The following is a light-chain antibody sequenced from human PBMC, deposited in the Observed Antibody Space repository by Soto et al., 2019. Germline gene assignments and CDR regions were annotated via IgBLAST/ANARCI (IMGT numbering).Light chain of an antibody. CDR3: QQSYSIPVT. CDR2: DAY. Sequence: DIQMTQSPSSLSAFVGDRVTIPCRASQSISTLLNWYQQKPGQAPKLLITDAYTLQTGVSSRFSGSGSGTDFTLTISSLQPEDLAIYYCQQSYSIPVTFGGGTKVEI. J-gene: IGKJ4*01. V-gene: IGKV1-39*01. CDR1: QSISTL.